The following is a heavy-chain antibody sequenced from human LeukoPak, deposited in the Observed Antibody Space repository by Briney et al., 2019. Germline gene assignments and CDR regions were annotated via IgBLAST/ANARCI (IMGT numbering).Heavy chain of an antibody. J-gene: IGHJ5*02. Sequence: NASETLSLTCAVYGGSFSGYYWSWIRQPPGKGLEWIGEINHSGSTNYNPSLKSRVTISVDTSKNQFSLKLSSVTAADTAVYYCARDRGNYYDSSSGFDPWGQGTLVTVSS. V-gene: IGHV4-34*01. CDR1: GGSFSGYY. CDR2: INHSGST. D-gene: IGHD3-22*01. CDR3: ARDRGNYYDSSSGFDP.